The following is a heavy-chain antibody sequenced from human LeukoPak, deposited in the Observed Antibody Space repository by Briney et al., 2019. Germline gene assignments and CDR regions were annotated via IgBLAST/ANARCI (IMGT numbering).Heavy chain of an antibody. CDR1: GYTFTSYY. CDR3: ARDLLSYYYDSSGYPSYNWFDP. Sequence: ASVKVSCKASGYTFTSYYMHWVRQAPGQGLEWMGIINPSGGSTSYAQKFQGRVTMTRDTSTSTVYMELSSLRSEDTAVYYCARDLLSYYYDSSGYPSYNWFDPWGQGTLVTVSS. J-gene: IGHJ5*02. D-gene: IGHD3-22*01. CDR2: INPSGGST. V-gene: IGHV1-46*01.